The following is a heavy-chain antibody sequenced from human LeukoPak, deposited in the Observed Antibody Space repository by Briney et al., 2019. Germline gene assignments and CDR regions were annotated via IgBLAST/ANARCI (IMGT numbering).Heavy chain of an antibody. CDR1: GGSFSGYY. D-gene: IGHD4-23*01. Sequence: PSETLSLTCAVYGGSFSGYYWSWIRQPPGKGLEWIGEINHSGSTNYNPSLKSRVTMSVDTSKNQFSLKLTSVTAADTAAYYCARGDIATTAVLFDPWGQGTLVTVSS. J-gene: IGHJ5*02. CDR3: ARGDIATTAVLFDP. CDR2: INHSGST. V-gene: IGHV4-34*01.